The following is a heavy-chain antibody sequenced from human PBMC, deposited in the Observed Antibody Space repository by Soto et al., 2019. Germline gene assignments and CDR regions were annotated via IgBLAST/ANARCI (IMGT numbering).Heavy chain of an antibody. V-gene: IGHV3-9*01. CDR1: GFTFDDYA. D-gene: IGHD4-4*01. CDR2: ISWNSGSI. CDR3: AKVSDYSNLGGFDY. J-gene: IGHJ4*02. Sequence: GGSLRLSCAASGFTFDDYAMHWVRQAPGKGLEWVSGISWNSGSIGYVDSVKGRFTISRDNAKNSLYLQMNNLRAEDTALYYCAKVSDYSNLGGFDYWGQGTLVTVSS.